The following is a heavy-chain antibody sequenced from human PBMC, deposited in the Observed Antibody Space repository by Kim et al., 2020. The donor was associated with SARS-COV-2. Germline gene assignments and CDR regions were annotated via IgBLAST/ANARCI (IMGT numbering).Heavy chain of an antibody. CDR2: ISGSGGST. Sequence: GGSLRLSCAASGFTFSSYAMSWVRQAPGKGLEWVSAISGSGGSTYYADSVKGRFTISRDNSKNTLYLQMNSLRAEDTAVYYCAKLTSITMIVVVIYPPDYWGQGTLVTVSS. CDR1: GFTFSSYA. J-gene: IGHJ4*02. CDR3: AKLTSITMIVVVIYPPDY. V-gene: IGHV3-23*01. D-gene: IGHD3-22*01.